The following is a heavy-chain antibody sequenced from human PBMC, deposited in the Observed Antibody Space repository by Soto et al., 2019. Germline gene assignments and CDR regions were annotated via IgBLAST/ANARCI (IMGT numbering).Heavy chain of an antibody. V-gene: IGHV4-34*01. Sequence: QVQVQQWGAGLLKSSEILSLTCAVYGGSFSGYYWSWIRQSPGKGLEWIGEVNPTGSTKYNPSLESRVTISVDTSKNQFSLNLNSVTAADTALYYCARSREQWLVDAFDTWGQGTMVTVSS. J-gene: IGHJ3*02. CDR2: VNPTGST. CDR1: GGSFSGYY. D-gene: IGHD6-19*01. CDR3: ARSREQWLVDAFDT.